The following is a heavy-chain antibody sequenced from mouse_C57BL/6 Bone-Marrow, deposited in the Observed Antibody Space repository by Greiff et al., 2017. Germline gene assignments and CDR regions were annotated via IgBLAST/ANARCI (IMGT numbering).Heavy chain of an antibody. CDR1: GFTFSSYA. CDR3: ARADDYDDGPYYAMDY. D-gene: IGHD2-4*01. V-gene: IGHV5-4*03. J-gene: IGHJ4*01. CDR2: ISDGGSYT. Sequence: EVMLVESGGGLVKPGGSLKLSCAASGFTFSSYAMSWVRQTPEKRLEWVATISDGGSYTYYPDNVKGRFTISRANAKNNLYLQMSHLKSEDTAMYYCARADDYDDGPYYAMDYWGQGTSGTVSS.